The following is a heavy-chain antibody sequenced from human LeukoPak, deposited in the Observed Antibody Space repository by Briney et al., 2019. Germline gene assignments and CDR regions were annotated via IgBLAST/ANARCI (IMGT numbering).Heavy chain of an antibody. CDR1: GGSISSYY. J-gene: IGHJ4*02. CDR2: IYYSGST. V-gene: IGHV4-59*01. CDR3: ARDRHGTGYYFDY. Sequence: KTSETLSLTCTVFGGSISSYYWSWIRQPPGKGLEWIGYIYYSGSTNYNPSLKSRVTISVDTSKNQFSLKLSSVTAADTAVYYCARDRHGTGYYFDYWGQGTLVTVSS. D-gene: IGHD7-27*01.